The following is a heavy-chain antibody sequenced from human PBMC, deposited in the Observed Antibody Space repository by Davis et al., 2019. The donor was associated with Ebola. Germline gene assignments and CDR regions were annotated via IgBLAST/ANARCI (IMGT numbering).Heavy chain of an antibody. CDR3: AKRSASRTYYFDY. CDR2: VGTTGNT. CDR1: GFTFSSYA. Sequence: GESLKISCAASGFTFSSYAMSWVRQAPGKGLEWVSSVGTTGNTYYTDSVKGRFTISRDNSKNTLYLQMNSLRVEDTAVYSCAKRSASRTYYFDYWGQGTLVTVSS. D-gene: IGHD2-2*01. V-gene: IGHV3-23*01. J-gene: IGHJ4*02.